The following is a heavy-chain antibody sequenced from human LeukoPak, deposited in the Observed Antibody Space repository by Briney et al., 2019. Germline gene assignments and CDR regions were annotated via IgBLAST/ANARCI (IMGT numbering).Heavy chain of an antibody. D-gene: IGHD2-2*01. V-gene: IGHV1-18*01. J-gene: IGHJ6*02. Sequence: GASVKVSCKASGYTFTSYGISWVRQAPGQGLEWMGWISAYNGNTNYAQKLQGRVTMTTDTSTSTAYMELRSLRSDDTAVYYCAREFVVVPAAMGIDYYYYGMDVWGQGTTVTVSS. CDR1: GYTFTSYG. CDR3: AREFVVVPAAMGIDYYYYGMDV. CDR2: ISAYNGNT.